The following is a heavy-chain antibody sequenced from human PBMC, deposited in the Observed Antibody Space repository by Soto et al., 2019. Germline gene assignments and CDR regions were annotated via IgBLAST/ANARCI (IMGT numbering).Heavy chain of an antibody. D-gene: IGHD3-9*01. J-gene: IGHJ4*02. CDR1: GLTFSSYW. Sequence: PGGSLRLSCAASGLTFSSYWMHWVRQAPGKGLVWVSRINSDGSSTSYADSVKGRFTISRDNAKNTLYLQMNSLRAEDTAVYYCARARYFDWLLSWWGQGTLVTVSS. CDR2: INSDGSST. V-gene: IGHV3-74*01. CDR3: ARARYFDWLLSW.